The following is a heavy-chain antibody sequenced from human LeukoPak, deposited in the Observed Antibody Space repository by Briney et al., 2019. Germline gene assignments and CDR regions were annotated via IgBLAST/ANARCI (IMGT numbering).Heavy chain of an antibody. J-gene: IGHJ4*02. V-gene: IGHV3-23*01. CDR3: AKHLDDYGDYILSR. CDR2: ISGSGGST. Sequence: GGSLRLSCTASGFTFSSYSMNWVRQAPGKGLEWVSAISGSGGSTYYADSVKGRFTISRDNSKNTLYLQMNSLRAEDTAVYYCAKHLDDYGDYILSRWGQGTLVTVSS. D-gene: IGHD4-17*01. CDR1: GFTFSSYS.